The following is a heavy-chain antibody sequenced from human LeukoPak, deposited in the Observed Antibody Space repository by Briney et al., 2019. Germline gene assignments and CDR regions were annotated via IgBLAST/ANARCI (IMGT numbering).Heavy chain of an antibody. Sequence: ASVKVSCKASGYTFTSYGISWVRQAPGQGLEWMGWISAYNGNTNYAQKFQGRVTITADKSTSTAYMELSSLRSEDTAVYYCARDSDYGFGFDPWGQGTLVTVSS. D-gene: IGHD4-17*01. CDR3: ARDSDYGFGFDP. V-gene: IGHV1-18*01. J-gene: IGHJ5*02. CDR2: ISAYNGNT. CDR1: GYTFTSYG.